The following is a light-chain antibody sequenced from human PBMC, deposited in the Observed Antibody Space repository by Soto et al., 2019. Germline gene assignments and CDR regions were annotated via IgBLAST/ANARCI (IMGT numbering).Light chain of an antibody. J-gene: IGKJ1*01. CDR2: GAS. CDR1: QSFSSSS. Sequence: EIVLTQSPGTLSLSPGERATLSCRASQSFSSSSLAWYQQKPGQAPRLLIYGASSRATGIPDRFSGSGSGTDFTLTISRLEPEDFTTYFCLQHNSYPWTFGQGTKVDIK. CDR3: LQHNSYPWT. V-gene: IGKV3-20*01.